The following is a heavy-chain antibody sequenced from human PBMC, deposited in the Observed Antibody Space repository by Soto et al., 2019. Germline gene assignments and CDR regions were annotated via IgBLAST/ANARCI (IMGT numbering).Heavy chain of an antibody. CDR1: GFTFSTYA. D-gene: IGHD2-8*01. J-gene: IGHJ4*02. CDR3: AKDQYCTNGVCYTFDY. Sequence: GGSLRLSCAASGFTFSTYAMSWVRQAPGKGLEWVSGISPSGGSTDYADSVKGRFTISRDNAKNSLYLQMNSLRAEDTALYYCAKDQYCTNGVCYTFDYWGQGTLVTVSS. V-gene: IGHV3-23*01. CDR2: ISPSGGST.